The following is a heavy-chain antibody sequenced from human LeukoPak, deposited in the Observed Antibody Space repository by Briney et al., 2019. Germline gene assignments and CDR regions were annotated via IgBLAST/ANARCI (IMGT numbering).Heavy chain of an antibody. J-gene: IGHJ4*02. CDR1: GGSISSSGYY. D-gene: IGHD1-7*01. V-gene: IGHV4-39*07. CDR3: ARSPARGPRRELLHY. Sequence: PSETLSLTCTVSGGSISSSGYYWGWIRQPPGKGLEWIGSMYYYTGGTYYNPSLKSRVTISVDTSKNQFSLKLSSVTAADTAVYYCARSPARGPRRELLHYWGQGTLVTVSS. CDR2: MYYYTGGT.